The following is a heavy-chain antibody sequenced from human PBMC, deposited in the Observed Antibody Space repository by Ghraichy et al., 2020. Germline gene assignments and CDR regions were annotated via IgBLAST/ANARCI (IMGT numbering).Heavy chain of an antibody. Sequence: GGSLRLSCAASGFTFNTYYMTWVRQAPGKGLEWVANIKQDGSESYYVDSVKGRFTISRDNAKDSVYLQMSSLRAEDTAVYFCGRGGYIYGSNPVDYWGQGTQVTVSS. J-gene: IGHJ4*02. V-gene: IGHV3-7*04. CDR2: IKQDGSES. CDR3: GRGGYIYGSNPVDY. D-gene: IGHD5-18*01. CDR1: GFTFNTYY.